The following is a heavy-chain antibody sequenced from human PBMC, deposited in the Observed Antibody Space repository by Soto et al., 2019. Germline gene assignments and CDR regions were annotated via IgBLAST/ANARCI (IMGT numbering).Heavy chain of an antibody. CDR3: ARVPIVAVPATQTTYYYYYYMDV. D-gene: IGHD2-2*01. J-gene: IGHJ6*03. CDR1: GGSISSSSYY. V-gene: IGHV4-39*01. Sequence: SETLSLTCTVSGGSISSSSYYWGWIRQPPGKGLEWIGSIYYSGTTYYNPSLKSRVTISVDTSKNQFSLKLLSSVTAADTAVYFCARVPIVAVPATQTTYYYYYYMDVWGKGTTVTVSS. CDR2: IYYSGTT.